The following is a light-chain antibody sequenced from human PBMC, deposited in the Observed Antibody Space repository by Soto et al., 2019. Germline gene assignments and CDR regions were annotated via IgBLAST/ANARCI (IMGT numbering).Light chain of an antibody. V-gene: IGKV3-15*01. CDR3: QQYAEWPLT. Sequence: IVMTQSPATVSVSPGESTSLSCRASRTIGTNLGWYQQKPGQAPRLLISKTSNRATGVPARFSGSGSGTECTLTSSSLQSEDIAVYYWQQYAEWPLTFGGGTKVDIK. J-gene: IGKJ4*01. CDR2: KTS. CDR1: RTIGTN.